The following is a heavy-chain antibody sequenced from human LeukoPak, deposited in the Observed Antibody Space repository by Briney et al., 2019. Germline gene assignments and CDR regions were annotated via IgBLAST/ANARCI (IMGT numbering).Heavy chain of an antibody. CDR3: ARVGLLRRTSYYYYYGMDV. D-gene: IGHD3-22*01. Sequence: SETLSLTRTVSGGSISSYYWNWVRQPPGKGLEWIGYMYYSGSTNYNPSLKSRVTISVDTSKNQFSLKLSSVTAADTAIYYCARVGLLRRTSYYYYYGMDVWDQGTTVTVSS. CDR1: GGSISSYY. V-gene: IGHV4-59*01. CDR2: MYYSGST. J-gene: IGHJ6*02.